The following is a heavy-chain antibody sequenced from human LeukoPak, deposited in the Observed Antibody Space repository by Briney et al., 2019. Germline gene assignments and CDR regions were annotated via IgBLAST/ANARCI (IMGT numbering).Heavy chain of an antibody. J-gene: IGHJ4*02. D-gene: IGHD3-22*01. CDR2: IYSSGST. V-gene: IGHV4-4*07. Sequence: SETLSLTCTVSGASIRSNYWSWIRQPAGQGLEWIGLIYSSGSTNHNPSLNSRVTMSLDTSKNQFSLKLASVTAADTAVYYCARGPMTYYYGSSASPPRLNYYFDSWGLGTLVTVSS. CDR3: ARGPMTYYYGSSASPPRLNYYFDS. CDR1: GASIRSNY.